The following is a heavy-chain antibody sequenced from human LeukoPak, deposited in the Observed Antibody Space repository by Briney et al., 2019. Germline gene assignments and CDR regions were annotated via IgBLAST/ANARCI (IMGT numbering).Heavy chain of an antibody. Sequence: PGGSLRLSCAASGFTFSSYSMNWVRQAPGKGLEWIGSIYYSGSTNYNPSLKSRVTISVKTSKNQFSLKLSSVTAADTAVYYCARVTGYMIEDYFDYWGQGTLVTVSS. CDR2: IYYSGST. CDR3: ARVTGYMIEDYFDY. V-gene: IGHV4-59*01. D-gene: IGHD3-22*01. CDR1: GFTFSSYS. J-gene: IGHJ4*02.